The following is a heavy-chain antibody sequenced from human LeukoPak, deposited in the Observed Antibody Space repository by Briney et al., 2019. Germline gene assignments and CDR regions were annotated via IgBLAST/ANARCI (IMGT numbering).Heavy chain of an antibody. CDR1: GASVSAYY. CDR3: VQVRLAGLFDP. Sequence: SETLSLTCTASGASVSAYYWTWIRQPPGKRLEWLGYIHYSGSTNYNPSLNSRVTMSLDASKNQFSLKLSSVSAADTAVYYCVQVRLAGLFDPWGQGTLVTVSS. V-gene: IGHV4-59*02. J-gene: IGHJ5*02. D-gene: IGHD3-3*02. CDR2: IHYSGST.